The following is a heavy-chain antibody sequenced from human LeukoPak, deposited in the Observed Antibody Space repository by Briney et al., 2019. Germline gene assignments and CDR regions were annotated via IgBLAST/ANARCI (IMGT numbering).Heavy chain of an antibody. D-gene: IGHD2-2*03. CDR2: ISSSSSYI. J-gene: IGHJ5*02. CDR1: GFTFSNYG. CDR3: ARELDIVVVPAAIGNWFDP. V-gene: IGHV3-21*01. Sequence: GGSLRLSCAAAGFTFSNYGMTWVRQAPGKGLEWVSSISSSSSYIYYADSVKGRFTISRDNAKNSLYLQMNSLRAEDTAVYYCARELDIVVVPAAIGNWFDPWGQGTLVTVSP.